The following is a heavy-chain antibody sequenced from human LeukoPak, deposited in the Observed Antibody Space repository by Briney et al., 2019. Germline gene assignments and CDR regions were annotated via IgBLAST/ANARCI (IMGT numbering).Heavy chain of an antibody. CDR3: ARDSEGWASAYYYYYMDV. D-gene: IGHD3-16*01. V-gene: IGHV4-4*07. CDR1: GGSIRSDY. Sequence: SETLSLTCTVSGGSIRSDYWSWIRQPAGKGLDWIGRINSRGSTKYNPSLKSRVTMSVDTSKNQFSLRLTSVTAADTAVYYCARDSEGWASAYYYYYMDVWGKGTTVTVSS. J-gene: IGHJ6*03. CDR2: INSRGST.